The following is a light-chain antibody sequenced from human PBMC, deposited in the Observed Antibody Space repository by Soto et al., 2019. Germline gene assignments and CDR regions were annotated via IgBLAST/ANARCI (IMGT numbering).Light chain of an antibody. Sequence: DIQMTQSPSSLSASVGDRVTITCQASQDTRKYLNWYQQKPGKAPKLLIYDVSNLATGVPSRFSGSGSGTDFTFPISSLQPEDIATYYCQQYDNLPYTFGQGTKLEI. CDR3: QQYDNLPYT. CDR2: DVS. V-gene: IGKV1-33*01. J-gene: IGKJ2*01. CDR1: QDTRKY.